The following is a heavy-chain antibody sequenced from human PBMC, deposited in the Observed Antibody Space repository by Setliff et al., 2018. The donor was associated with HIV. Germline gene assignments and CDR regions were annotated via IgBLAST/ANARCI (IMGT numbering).Heavy chain of an antibody. CDR3: ARGGGSSAATSSYHYMDV. V-gene: IGHV4-31*03. D-gene: IGHD2-15*01. Sequence: SETLSLTCTVSGGSISIGGSYWGCIRQHPGKGLAWIGYIYHNGSTYYNPSLKSRVIISVYTSKNQFSLKLSSVTAADTAVYYCARGGGSSAATSSYHYMDVWGKGTTVTVSS. CDR2: IYHNGST. J-gene: IGHJ6*03. CDR1: GGSISIGGSY.